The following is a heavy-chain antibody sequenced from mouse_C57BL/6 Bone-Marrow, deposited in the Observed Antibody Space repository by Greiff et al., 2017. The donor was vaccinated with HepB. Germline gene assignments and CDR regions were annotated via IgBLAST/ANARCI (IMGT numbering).Heavy chain of an antibody. V-gene: IGHV2-3*01. CDR2: IWGDGST. D-gene: IGHD1-1*01. J-gene: IGHJ4*01. Sequence: VKLMESGPGLVAPSQSLSITCTVSGFSLTSYGVSWVRQPPGKGLEWLGVIWGDGSTNYHSALISRLSISKDNSKSQVFLKLNSLQTDDTATYYCAKPLITTVVAPYYYAMDYWGQGTSVTVSS. CDR1: GFSLTSYG. CDR3: AKPLITTVVAPYYYAMDY.